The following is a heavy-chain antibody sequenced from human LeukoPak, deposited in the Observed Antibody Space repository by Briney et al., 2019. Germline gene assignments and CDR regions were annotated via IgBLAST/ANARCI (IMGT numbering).Heavy chain of an antibody. CDR3: AKDTNPYYYMDV. V-gene: IGHV3-23*01. D-gene: IGHD1-1*01. CDR1: GFTFSSYS. CDR2: LSGGGVNT. Sequence: GGSLRLSCAASGFTFSSYSMNWVRQAPGKGLEWVSSLSGGGVNTYYADSVKGRFTISRDNSKNTLYLQMNSLRAEDTAVYYCAKDTNPYYYMDVWGKGTTVTVSS. J-gene: IGHJ6*03.